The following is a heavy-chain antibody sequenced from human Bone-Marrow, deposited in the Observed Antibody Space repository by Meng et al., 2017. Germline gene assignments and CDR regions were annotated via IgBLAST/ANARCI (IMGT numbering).Heavy chain of an antibody. CDR2: INPKSGDT. CDR3: ARDEDISAAGKLFGDY. D-gene: IGHD6-25*01. J-gene: IGHJ4*02. V-gene: IGHV1-2*06. CDR1: VYNFPDYY. Sequence: QVQLGQAGAEVKKPGASVKGSCKPSVYNFPDYYIHWVRRAPGQGLEWMGRINPKSGDTRYAQKFQARVTMTGDTSISTAYMELSGLRSDDTAMYYCARDEDISAAGKLFGDYWGQGTLVTVSS.